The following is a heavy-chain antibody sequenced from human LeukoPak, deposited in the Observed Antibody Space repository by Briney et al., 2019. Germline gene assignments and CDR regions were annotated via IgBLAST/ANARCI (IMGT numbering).Heavy chain of an antibody. CDR3: ASTVRSSSPFDY. D-gene: IGHD6-6*01. Sequence: GESLKISCKASGYSFTTFWIGWVRQMPGKGLEWMGIIYPGDSDTRYSPSFQGQVTISADKSISTAYLHWSSLKASDTAMYYCASTVRSSSPFDYWGQGTLVTVPS. V-gene: IGHV5-51*01. J-gene: IGHJ4*02. CDR1: GYSFTTFW. CDR2: IYPGDSDT.